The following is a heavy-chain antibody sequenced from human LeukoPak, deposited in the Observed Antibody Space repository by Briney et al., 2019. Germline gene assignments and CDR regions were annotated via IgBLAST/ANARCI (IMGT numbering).Heavy chain of an antibody. CDR1: GGSISSYY. CDR2: IYYSGST. Sequence: KPSETLSLTRTVSGGSISSYYWSWIRQPPGKGLEWIGYIYYSGSTNYNPSLKSRVTISVDTSKNQFSLKLSSVTAADTAVYYCARAQEDSSGYYHYYYYMDVWGKGTTVTVSS. D-gene: IGHD3-22*01. CDR3: ARAQEDSSGYYHYYYYMDV. J-gene: IGHJ6*03. V-gene: IGHV4-59*01.